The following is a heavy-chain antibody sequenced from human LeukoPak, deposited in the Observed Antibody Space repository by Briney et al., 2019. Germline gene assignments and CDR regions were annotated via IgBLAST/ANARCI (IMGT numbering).Heavy chain of an antibody. CDR2: VIPILGTA. D-gene: IGHD1-26*01. CDR3: ARGLRGGATTMYYYYYGMDV. CDR1: GGTSSSYA. J-gene: IGHJ6*02. V-gene: IGHV1-69*13. Sequence: SVKVSCKASGGTSSSYAISWVRQAPGQGLEWMGGVIPILGTANYAQNFQGRVTITADESTSTAYMELSSLRSEDTAVYYCARGLRGGATTMYYYYYGMDVWGQGTTVTVSS.